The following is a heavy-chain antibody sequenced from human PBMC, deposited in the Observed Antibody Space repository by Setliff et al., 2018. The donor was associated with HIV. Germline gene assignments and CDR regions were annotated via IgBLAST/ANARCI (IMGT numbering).Heavy chain of an antibody. CDR3: AKGQDGLRYNWFDP. J-gene: IGHJ5*02. CDR1: GFTFSNYA. V-gene: IGHV3-23*01. Sequence: PGESPKISCAASGFTFSNYAMSWVRQAPGKGLEWVSAIYGSSGSTNYADSVKGRFTISRDNSKNMLYLQMKSLRAEDTAVYYCAKGQDGLRYNWFDPWGHGTLVTVSS. CDR2: IYGSSGST.